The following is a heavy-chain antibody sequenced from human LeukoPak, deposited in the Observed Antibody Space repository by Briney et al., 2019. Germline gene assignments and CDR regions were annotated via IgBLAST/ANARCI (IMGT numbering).Heavy chain of an antibody. V-gene: IGHV4-59*01. D-gene: IGHD6-13*01. CDR3: ARGSSSSWHHSLYY. CDR2: IYYSGST. CDR1: GGSISSYY. J-gene: IGHJ4*02. Sequence: PSETLSLTCTVSGGSISSYYWSWIRQPPGKGLEWIGYIYYSGSTNYNPSLKSRVTISVDTSKNQFSLKLSSVTAADTAMYYCARGSSSSWHHSLYYWGQGTLVTVSS.